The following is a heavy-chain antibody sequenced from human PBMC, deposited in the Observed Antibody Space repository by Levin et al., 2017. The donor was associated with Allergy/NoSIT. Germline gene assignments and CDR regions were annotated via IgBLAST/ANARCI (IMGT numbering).Heavy chain of an antibody. CDR1: GFNFTAAW. V-gene: IGHV3-15*01. CDR3: TTGLR. CDR2: VKSQADGGPI. Sequence: AGESLKISCVATGFNFTAAWLNWVRQAPGKGLEWVGRVKSQADGGPIDYAAPVRGRFSISRDDSKNMLFLQMRSLKTEDTAVYYCTTGLRWGRGTLVTVS. J-gene: IGHJ4*02.